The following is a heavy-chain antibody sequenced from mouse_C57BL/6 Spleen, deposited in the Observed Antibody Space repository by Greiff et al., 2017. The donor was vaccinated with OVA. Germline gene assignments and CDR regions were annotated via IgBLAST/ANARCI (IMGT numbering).Heavy chain of an antibody. J-gene: IGHJ3*01. Sequence: EVMLVESGAELVKPGASVKLSCTASGFNIKDYYMHWVKQRTEQGLEWIGRIDPEDGETKYAPKFQGKATITADTSSNTAYLQLSSLTSEDTAVYYCASDTTVVEFAYWGQGTLVTVSA. D-gene: IGHD1-1*01. CDR1: GFNIKDYY. CDR3: ASDTTVVEFAY. V-gene: IGHV14-2*01. CDR2: IDPEDGET.